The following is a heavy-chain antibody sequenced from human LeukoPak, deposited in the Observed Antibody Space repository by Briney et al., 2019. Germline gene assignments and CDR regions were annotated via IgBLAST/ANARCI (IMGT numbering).Heavy chain of an antibody. CDR3: ASRADSSGYYYFDY. CDR2: INHSGST. D-gene: IGHD3-22*01. V-gene: IGHV4-34*01. Sequence: SETLSLTCAVYGGSFCGYYWSWIRQPPGKGLEWIGEINHSGSTNYNPSLKSRVTISVDTSKNQFSLKLSSVTAADTAVYYCASRADSSGYYYFDYWGQGTLVTVSS. CDR1: GGSFCGYY. J-gene: IGHJ4*02.